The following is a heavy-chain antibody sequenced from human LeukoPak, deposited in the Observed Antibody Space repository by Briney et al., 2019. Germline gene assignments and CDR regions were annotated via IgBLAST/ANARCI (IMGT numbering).Heavy chain of an antibody. Sequence: ASVKVSCKASGHTFTSYYMHWVRQAPGQGLEWMGIINPSGGSTSYAQKFQGRVTMTRDTSTSTVYMELSSLRSEDTAVYYCARAYSSGWSKSKFDYWGQGTLVTVSS. J-gene: IGHJ4*02. CDR2: INPSGGST. CDR1: GHTFTSYY. V-gene: IGHV1-46*01. D-gene: IGHD6-19*01. CDR3: ARAYSSGWSKSKFDY.